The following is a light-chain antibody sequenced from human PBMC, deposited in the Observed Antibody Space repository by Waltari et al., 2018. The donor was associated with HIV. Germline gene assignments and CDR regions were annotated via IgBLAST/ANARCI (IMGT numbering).Light chain of an antibody. J-gene: IGKJ3*01. CDR3: MQALQTPIFT. CDR2: LGS. V-gene: IGKV2-28*01. CDR1: QSLLHSNGYNY. Sequence: DIVMTQSPLSLSVTPGEAVSISCRSNQSLLHSNGYNYLDWYLQRPGQSPQLLIYLGSTRASGVPDRFRGSGSGTDFTLKISRVQAEDVGAYYGMQALQTPIFTFGPGTKVDIK.